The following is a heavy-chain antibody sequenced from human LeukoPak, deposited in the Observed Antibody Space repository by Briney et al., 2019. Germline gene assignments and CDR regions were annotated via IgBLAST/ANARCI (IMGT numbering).Heavy chain of an antibody. CDR3: ARGLSPLVVPGTWFDP. Sequence: ASVKVSCKASGYTFTSYGISWVRQAPGQGLEWMGWSSAYNGNTNYAQKLQGRVTMTTDTSTSTAYMELRSLRSDDTAVYYCARGLSPLVVPGTWFDPWGQGTLVTVSS. D-gene: IGHD2-2*01. CDR2: SSAYNGNT. CDR1: GYTFTSYG. J-gene: IGHJ5*02. V-gene: IGHV1-18*01.